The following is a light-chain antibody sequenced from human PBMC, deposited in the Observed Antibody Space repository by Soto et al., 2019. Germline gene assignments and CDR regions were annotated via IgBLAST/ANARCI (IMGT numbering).Light chain of an antibody. CDR3: SSYTSSSSDYV. CDR2: EVS. Sequence: QSVLTQPASVSGSPGQSITISCTGTSSDVGGYNYVSWYQQHPGKAPKLMIYEVSNRPSGVSNRFSGSKSGNTASLTISGVQAEDEAAYYCSSYTSSSSDYVFGTGTKLTVL. V-gene: IGLV2-14*01. CDR1: SSDVGGYNY. J-gene: IGLJ1*01.